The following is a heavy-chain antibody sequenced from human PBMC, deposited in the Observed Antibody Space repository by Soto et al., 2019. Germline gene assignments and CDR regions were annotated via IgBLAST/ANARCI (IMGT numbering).Heavy chain of an antibody. CDR3: ARDHSGQRYNWFDP. CDR1: GGSISSGGYY. D-gene: IGHD2-15*01. V-gene: IGHV4-31*03. CDR2: IYYSGST. Sequence: PSETLSLTCTVSGGSISSGGYYWSWIRQHPGKGLEWIGYIYYSGSTYCNPSLKSRVTISVDTSKNQFSLKLSSVTAADTAVYYCARDHSGQRYNWFDPWGQGTLVTVSS. J-gene: IGHJ5*02.